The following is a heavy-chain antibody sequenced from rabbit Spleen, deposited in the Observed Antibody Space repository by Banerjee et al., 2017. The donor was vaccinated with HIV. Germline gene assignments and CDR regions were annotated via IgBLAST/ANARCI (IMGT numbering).Heavy chain of an antibody. CDR1: GFSFSSGYD. J-gene: IGHJ4*01. V-gene: IGHV1S47*01. D-gene: IGHD4-1*01. CDR2: IVNGNGNT. Sequence: EESGGDLVKPGASLTLTCKASGFSFSSGYDMCWVRQAPGKGPEWIACIVNGNGNTYYASWVNGRFTISRSTSLATVTLQVTSLTVADTATYFCAREGGIVVAGAFNLWGPGTLVTVS. CDR3: AREGGIVVAGAFNL.